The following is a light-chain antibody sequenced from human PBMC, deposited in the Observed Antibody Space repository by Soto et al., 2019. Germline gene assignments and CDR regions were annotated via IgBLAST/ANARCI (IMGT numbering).Light chain of an antibody. Sequence: IQLTQSPSSLSASVGYRVTITCRASQGISSYLAWYQQKPGKAPKLLIYAASTLQGGVPSRFSGSGSGTDFTFTITSLQPEDIATYYCQQYSEFPPAFGQGTRLEIK. CDR2: AAS. J-gene: IGKJ5*01. CDR1: QGISSY. CDR3: QQYSEFPPA. V-gene: IGKV1-9*01.